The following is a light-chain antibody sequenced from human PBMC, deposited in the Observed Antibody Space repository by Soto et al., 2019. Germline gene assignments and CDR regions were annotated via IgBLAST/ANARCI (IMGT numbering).Light chain of an antibody. CDR1: SRDVGAYIY. CDR3: ISYAGGHNLV. V-gene: IGLV2-8*01. CDR2: EVN. Sequence: QSALAQPPSASGSPGQSVTISCTGTSRDVGAYIYVSSYQQHPGTAPKLIIYEVNKRPSGVRDRFSCSRSGNTASLTVSGLQPEDAADYYCISYAGGHNLVFGGGTKVTV. J-gene: IGLJ2*01.